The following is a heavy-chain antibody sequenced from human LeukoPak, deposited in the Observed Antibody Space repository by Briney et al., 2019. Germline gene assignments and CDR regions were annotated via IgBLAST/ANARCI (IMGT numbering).Heavy chain of an antibody. D-gene: IGHD3-10*01. CDR3: ASSSRRGAFDI. J-gene: IGHJ3*02. CDR1: GYTFTDFY. V-gene: IGHV1-2*02. Sequence: ASVKVSCKASGYTFTDFYIHWARQAPGQGLEWMGWINPNSGGTNYAQKFQGRVTMTRDTSISTAYMELSRLRSDDTTVYYCASSSRRGAFDIWGQGTMVTVSS. CDR2: INPNSGGT.